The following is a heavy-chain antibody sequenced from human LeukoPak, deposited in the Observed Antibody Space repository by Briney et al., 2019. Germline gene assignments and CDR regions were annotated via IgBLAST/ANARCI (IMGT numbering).Heavy chain of an antibody. D-gene: IGHD2-15*01. Sequence: PSETLSRTCTVSGGSISSYYWSWIRKPAGKGLEWIGRIYASGNTNYNPSLKSRVTMSVDPSKNQFSLKLTSVTAADTAVYYCARVRGGSGLNAFDIWGQGTMVIVSS. CDR1: GGSISSYY. J-gene: IGHJ3*02. CDR2: IYASGNT. V-gene: IGHV4-4*07. CDR3: ARVRGGSGLNAFDI.